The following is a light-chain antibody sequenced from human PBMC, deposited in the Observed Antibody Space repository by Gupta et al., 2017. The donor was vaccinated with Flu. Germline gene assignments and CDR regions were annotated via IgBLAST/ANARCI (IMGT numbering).Light chain of an antibody. Sequence: ILITQSLNSLAACFLQKASINCKSSHSVLYSSNNKNYLAWYQQKPGQPPQLLIYWASTRESGVPDRFSGSGSGTDFTLTITSLQAEDVAVYYCQQYYITPPTFGQGTKVEIK. V-gene: IGKV4-1*01. CDR1: HSVLYSSNNKNY. CDR3: QQYYITPPT. J-gene: IGKJ1*01. CDR2: WAS.